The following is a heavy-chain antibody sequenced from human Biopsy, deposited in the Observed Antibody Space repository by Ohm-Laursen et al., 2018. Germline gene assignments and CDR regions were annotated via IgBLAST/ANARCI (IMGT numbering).Heavy chain of an antibody. CDR2: ISASGNHI. CDR3: ARDGEAKYCKHGVCPSDF. V-gene: IGHV3-21*01. CDR1: GFTFSGFS. J-gene: IGHJ4*02. Sequence: SLRLSCAAFGFTFSGFSMIWVRQAPGKGLEWVSSISASGNHIYYTDSVKGRFTVSRDNGKNSVYLQMNSLRVEDTAVYYCARDGEAKYCKHGVCPSDFWGQGTLVTVSS. D-gene: IGHD2-8*01.